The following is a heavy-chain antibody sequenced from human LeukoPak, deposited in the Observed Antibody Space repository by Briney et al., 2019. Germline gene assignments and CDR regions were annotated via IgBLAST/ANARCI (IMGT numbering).Heavy chain of an antibody. V-gene: IGHV3-23*01. CDR3: ATPRGSTVVTRLEY. CDR2: ISGSGGST. J-gene: IGHJ4*02. CDR1: GFTFSSYA. D-gene: IGHD4-23*01. Sequence: GGSLRLSCAASGFTFSSYAMSWVRQAPGKGLEWVSAISGSGGSTYYADSVKGRFTTSRDNSKNTLYLQMNSLRAEDTAVYYCATPRGSTVVTRLEYWGQGTLVTVSS.